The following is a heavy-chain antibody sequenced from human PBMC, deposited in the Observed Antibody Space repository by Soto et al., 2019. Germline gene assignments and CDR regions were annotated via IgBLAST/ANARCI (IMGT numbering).Heavy chain of an antibody. CDR2: VSYDGYNQ. Sequence: ESGGGVVQPGTSLRLSCAASGFIFSGHGMHWVRQAPGKGLEWVAVVSYDGYNQFYADSVKGRFTIYRDNSRNMLFLQMNSQRHDDTAVYYCARYEGGECGGAYDCWGQGTLVTVSS. V-gene: IGHV3-33*01. D-gene: IGHD3-16*01. CDR3: ARYEGGECGGAYDC. J-gene: IGHJ4*02. CDR1: GFIFSGHG.